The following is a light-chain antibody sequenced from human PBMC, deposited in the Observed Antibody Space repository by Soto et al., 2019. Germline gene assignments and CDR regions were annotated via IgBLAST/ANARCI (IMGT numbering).Light chain of an antibody. J-gene: IGKJ1*01. CDR3: QQYNNWPPTWT. V-gene: IGKV3-15*01. CDR2: GAS. Sequence: EIVMTQSPATLSVSPGERATLSCRASQSVSSNLAWYQQKPGQAPRLLIYGASNRATGIPARFSGSGSGTEFTLTISSLQSEDFSVYYCQQYNNWPPTWTFSQGTKVEIK. CDR1: QSVSSN.